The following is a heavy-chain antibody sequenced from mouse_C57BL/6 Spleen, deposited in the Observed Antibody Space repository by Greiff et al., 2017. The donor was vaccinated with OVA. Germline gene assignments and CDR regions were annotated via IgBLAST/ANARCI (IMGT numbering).Heavy chain of an antibody. V-gene: IGHV2-6*01. CDR3: ASGDGYRFAY. Sequence: QVHVKQSGPGLVAPSQSLSITCTVSGFSLTSYGVDWVRQSPGKGLEWLGVIWGVGSTNYNSALKSRLSISKDNSKSQVFLKMNSLQTDDTAMYYCASGDGYRFAYWGQGTLVTVSA. CDR2: IWGVGST. D-gene: IGHD2-3*01. J-gene: IGHJ3*01. CDR1: GFSLTSYG.